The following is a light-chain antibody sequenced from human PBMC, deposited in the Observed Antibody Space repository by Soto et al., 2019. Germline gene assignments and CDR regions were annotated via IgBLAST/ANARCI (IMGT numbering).Light chain of an antibody. V-gene: IGKV1-27*01. CDR2: AAS. CDR3: QIFDSAAFT. CDR1: QGISNY. J-gene: IGKJ3*01. Sequence: DIQMTQSPSSLSASVGDRVTITCRASQGISNYLAWYQQRPGKVPKLLIYAASTLQSGVPSRYSGSGSGTDFTLNISCLVAEDVATCVCQIFDSAAFTVAAGTK.